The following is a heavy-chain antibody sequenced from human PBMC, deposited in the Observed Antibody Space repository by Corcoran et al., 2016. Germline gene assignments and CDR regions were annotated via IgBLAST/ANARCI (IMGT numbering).Heavy chain of an antibody. CDR1: GFTFSNAW. D-gene: IGHD6-13*01. CDR2: IKSKTDGGTT. V-gene: IGHV3-15*01. J-gene: IGHJ6*02. CDR3: TTGPAASQYYYYYGMDV. Sequence: EVQLVESGGGLVKPGGSLRLSCAASGFTFSNAWMSWVRQAPGKGLEWVGRIKSKTDGGTTDYAAPGKGRFTISRDDSKNTLYLQMNSLKTEDTAVYYCTTGPAASQYYYYYGMDVWGQGTTVTVSS.